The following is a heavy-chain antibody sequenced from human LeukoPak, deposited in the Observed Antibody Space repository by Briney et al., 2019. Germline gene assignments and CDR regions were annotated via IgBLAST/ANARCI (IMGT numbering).Heavy chain of an antibody. V-gene: IGHV1-69*06. Sequence: SSVKVSCKASGGTFSSYAISWVRQAPGQGLEWMGGIIPIFGTTNYAQKFQDRVTITADKSTSTAYMELSSLRSEDTAVYYCARVVGLTGYSSSWYSGYYYYMDVWGKGTTVTVSS. CDR2: IIPIFGTT. J-gene: IGHJ6*03. CDR3: ARVVGLTGYSSSWYSGYYYYMDV. CDR1: GGTFSSYA. D-gene: IGHD6-13*01.